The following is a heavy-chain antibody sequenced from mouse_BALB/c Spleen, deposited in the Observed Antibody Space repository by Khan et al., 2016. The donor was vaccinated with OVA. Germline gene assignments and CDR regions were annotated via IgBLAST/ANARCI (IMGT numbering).Heavy chain of an antibody. V-gene: IGHV5-6*01. D-gene: IGHD2-10*01. Sequence: EVELVESGGDLVKPGGSLKVSCAASGFTFSSYGMSWVRQTPDKRLEWVATISSGGRYTYFPDSVKGRFTISRDNAKNTLYLQMSSLKSEDTAMYYCASAYYGNDDYAMDYWGQGTSVTVSS. J-gene: IGHJ4*01. CDR1: GFTFSSYG. CDR2: ISSGGRYT. CDR3: ASAYYGNDDYAMDY.